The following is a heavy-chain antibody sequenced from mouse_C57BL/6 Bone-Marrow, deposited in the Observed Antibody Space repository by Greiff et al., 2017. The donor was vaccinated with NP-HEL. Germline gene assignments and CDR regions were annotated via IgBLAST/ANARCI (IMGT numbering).Heavy chain of an antibody. D-gene: IGHD2-3*01. CDR2: INPNNGGT. Sequence: VQLQQSGPELVKPGASVKISCKASGYTFTDYYMNWVKQSHGKSLEWIGDINPNNGGTSYNQKFKGKATLTVDKSSSTAYMELRSLTSEDSAVYYCARRGGGLLPYYFDYWGQGTTLTVSS. J-gene: IGHJ2*01. CDR3: ARRGGGLLPYYFDY. V-gene: IGHV1-26*01. CDR1: GYTFTDYY.